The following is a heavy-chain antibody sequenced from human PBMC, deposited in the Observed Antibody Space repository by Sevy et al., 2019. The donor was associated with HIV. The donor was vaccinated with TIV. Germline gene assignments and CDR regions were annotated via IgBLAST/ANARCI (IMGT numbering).Heavy chain of an antibody. CDR3: ARPACSGGSCYPWGDAFDL. CDR2: IYNSETT. CDR1: GGSISSISYY. J-gene: IGHJ3*01. Sequence: SETLSLTCTVSGGSISSISYYWGWIRQPPGKGLEWIGSIYNSETTYYNPSLKSRVTISVDTSKNQFSLQRISVTAADTAVYFCARPACSGGSCYPWGDAFDLWGQGTMVTVSS. V-gene: IGHV4-39*01. D-gene: IGHD2-15*01.